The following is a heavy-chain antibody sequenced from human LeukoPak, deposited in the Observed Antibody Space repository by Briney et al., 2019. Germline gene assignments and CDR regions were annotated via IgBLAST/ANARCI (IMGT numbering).Heavy chain of an antibody. CDR1: GYTLTELS. V-gene: IGHV1-24*01. D-gene: IGHD4-23*01. CDR2: FDPEDGEA. CDR3: ATGGRWYYFDY. J-gene: IGHJ4*02. Sequence: ASVKVSCKVSGYTLTELSMHWVRQAPGKGLEWLGGFDPEDGEAIYAQKFQGRVAMTEDTSTDTAYMELSSLRSEDTAVYYCATGGRWYYFDYWGQGTLVTVSS.